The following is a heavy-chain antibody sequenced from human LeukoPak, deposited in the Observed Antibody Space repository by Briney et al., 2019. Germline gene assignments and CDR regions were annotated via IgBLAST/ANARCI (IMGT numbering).Heavy chain of an antibody. J-gene: IGHJ3*02. CDR2: IYSNGNT. CDR1: GGSFSSSY. CDR3: ARGLVGLTPHAGVFQI. D-gene: IGHD1-26*01. V-gene: IGHV4-59*01. Sequence: SETLSLTCIVSGGSFSSSYWSWIRQPPGKGLEWIAYIYSNGNTNPNPSLKSRVTKAVDTSQSQFSLKLSSVTAADTAVYYCARGLVGLTPHAGVFQIWGQGTKVTVSS.